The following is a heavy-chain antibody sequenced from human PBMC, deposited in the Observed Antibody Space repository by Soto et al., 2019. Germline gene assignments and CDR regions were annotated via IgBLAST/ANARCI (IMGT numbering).Heavy chain of an antibody. D-gene: IGHD2-2*01. CDR1: GFTFSSYA. J-gene: IGHJ4*02. Sequence: GGSLRLSCAASGFTFSSYAMSWVRQAPGKGLEWVSAISGSGGSTYYADSVKGRFTISRDNSKNTLYLQMNSLRAEDTAVYYCAKVVAKDIVVVPAAFFRHTRREYYFDYWGQGTLVTVSS. CDR2: ISGSGGST. CDR3: AKVVAKDIVVVPAAFFRHTRREYYFDY. V-gene: IGHV3-23*01.